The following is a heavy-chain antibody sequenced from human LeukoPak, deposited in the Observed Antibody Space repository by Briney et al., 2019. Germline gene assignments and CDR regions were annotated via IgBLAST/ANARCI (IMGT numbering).Heavy chain of an antibody. CDR3: ARESSVPFFDP. CDR1: GYTFTNYG. D-gene: IGHD6-19*01. Sequence: ASVKVSCKASGYTFTNYGISWVRQAPGQGLEWMGWISAYNGNTNYAQKPQGRVTMTTDTSTGTAYMELRSLKSDDTAVYYCARESSVPFFDPWGQGTLVTVSS. J-gene: IGHJ5*02. V-gene: IGHV1-18*01. CDR2: ISAYNGNT.